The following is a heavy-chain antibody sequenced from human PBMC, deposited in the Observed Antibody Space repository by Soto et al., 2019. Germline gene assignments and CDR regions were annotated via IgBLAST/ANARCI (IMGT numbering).Heavy chain of an antibody. CDR2: ISAYNGST. Sequence: GASVKVSFKASGYTFTRYGISWVRQAPGQGLEWMGWISAYNGSTNYAQKLQGRVTMTTDTSTSTAYMELRSLRSDDTAVYYCARNVWQQLVSHWFDPWGQGTLVTVSS. J-gene: IGHJ5*02. D-gene: IGHD6-13*01. CDR1: GYTFTRYG. V-gene: IGHV1-18*04. CDR3: ARNVWQQLVSHWFDP.